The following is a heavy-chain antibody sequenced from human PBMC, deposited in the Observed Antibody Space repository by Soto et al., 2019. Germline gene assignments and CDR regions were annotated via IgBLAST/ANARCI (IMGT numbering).Heavy chain of an antibody. D-gene: IGHD2-2*01. J-gene: IGHJ6*02. CDR2: ISSSGHTR. Sequence: PGGSLRLSCAGSGFTFSSYEMNWVRQAPGKWLEWVSYISSSGHTRYYADSVKGRFTISRDNAKNSLYLQMNSLSAEDTAVYYCARDRIEGFVVVPTAIDYGMDVWGQGXTVTVYS. V-gene: IGHV3-48*03. CDR3: ARDRIEGFVVVPTAIDYGMDV. CDR1: GFTFSSYE.